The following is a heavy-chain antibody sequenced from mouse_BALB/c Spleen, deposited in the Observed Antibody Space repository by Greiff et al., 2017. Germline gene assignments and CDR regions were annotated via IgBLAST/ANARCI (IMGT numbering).Heavy chain of an antibody. CDR1: GYTFTSYW. CDR3: ARLGYGNYWFDY. J-gene: IGHJ2*01. CDR2: INPSTGYT. V-gene: IGHV1-7*01. Sequence: QVQLKESGAELAKPGASVKMSCKASGYTFTSYWMHWVKQRPGQGLEWIGYINPSTGYTEYNQKFKDKATLTADKSSSTAYMQLSSLTSEDSAVYYCARLGYGNYWFDYWGQGTTLTVSS. D-gene: IGHD2-1*01.